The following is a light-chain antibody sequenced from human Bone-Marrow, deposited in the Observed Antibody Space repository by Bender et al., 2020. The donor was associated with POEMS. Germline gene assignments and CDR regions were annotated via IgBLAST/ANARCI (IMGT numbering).Light chain of an antibody. J-gene: IGLJ3*02. CDR3: CSSAGSFTWV. V-gene: IGLV2-23*02. CDR2: EVT. CDR1: SSDFGTYNR. Sequence: QSALTQAASVSGSPGQSITISCTGASSDFGTYNRVSWFQHHPAKAPKLMIYEVTKRPAGVSDRFSGSKSGNTASLTISGLQAEDEADYYCCSSAGSFTWVFGGGTKVTVL.